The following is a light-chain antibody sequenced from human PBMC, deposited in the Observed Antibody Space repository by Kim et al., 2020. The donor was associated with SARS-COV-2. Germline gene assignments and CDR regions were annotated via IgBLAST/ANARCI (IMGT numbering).Light chain of an antibody. CDR2: GAS. J-gene: IGKJ4*01. CDR1: HGGNSSH. V-gene: IGKV3-20*01. CDR3: QQYGTSVS. Sequence: SAGEAATPSCRGSHGGNSSHFACYQQKPGQAPRLLICGASSRAADIPDRFSGSGSATDFTLTISRLEPEDFAVYYCQQYGTSVSFGGGTKVDIK.